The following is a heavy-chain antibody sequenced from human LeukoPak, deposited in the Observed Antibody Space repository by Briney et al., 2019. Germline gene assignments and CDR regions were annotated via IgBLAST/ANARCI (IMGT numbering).Heavy chain of an antibody. CDR1: GFTFSSYG. V-gene: IGHV3-23*01. CDR3: AKSGLNRFDY. D-gene: IGHD2-15*01. J-gene: IGHJ4*02. Sequence: PGGTLRLSCAASGFTFSSYGMSWVRQAPGKGLEWVSSIDSSGGYMFYADSVKGRFTISRDNSKNTLYLQMNSLRAEDTAIYYCAKSGLNRFDYWGQGTLVTVSS. CDR2: IDSSGGYM.